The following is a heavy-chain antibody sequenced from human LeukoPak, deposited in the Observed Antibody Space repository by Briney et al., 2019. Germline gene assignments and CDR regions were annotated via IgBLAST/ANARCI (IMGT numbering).Heavy chain of an antibody. Sequence: SETLSLTCTVSGGSISSGSYYWSWLRQPAGKELEWIGRIYTSGSTNYNPSLKSRVTISVDTSKNQFSLKLSSVTAADTAVYYCARDYYNWFDPWGQGTLVTVSS. J-gene: IGHJ5*02. D-gene: IGHD3-10*01. CDR1: GGSISSGSYY. CDR2: IYTSGST. CDR3: ARDYYNWFDP. V-gene: IGHV4-61*02.